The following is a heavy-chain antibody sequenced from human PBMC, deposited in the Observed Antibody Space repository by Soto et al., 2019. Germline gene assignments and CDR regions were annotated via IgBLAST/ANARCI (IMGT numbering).Heavy chain of an antibody. V-gene: IGHV3-53*01. CDR1: GVSVRSNY. CDR2: IYINGST. J-gene: IGHJ6*02. CDR3: SGDPSGYDEGDWYHGVDV. D-gene: IGHD5-12*01. Sequence: GGSLRLSCAASGVSVRSNYISWVRQAQGEGLEWVAIIYINGSTDYADSVQGRFSVSRDIYKNTLFLQMNNLRAEDTAVYFCSGDPSGYDEGDWYHGVDVWGQGTTVTVSS.